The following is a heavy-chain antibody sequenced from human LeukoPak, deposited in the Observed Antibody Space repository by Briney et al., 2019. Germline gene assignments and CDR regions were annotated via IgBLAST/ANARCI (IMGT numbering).Heavy chain of an antibody. J-gene: IGHJ4*02. Sequence: GRSLRLSCAASGFTFSSYALHWVRQAPGKGLEWVAVISYDGSNKYYADSVKGRFTISRDNFKNTLYLQMNSLRAEDTAVYYCARDDLDDYGDYNPDYWGQGTLVTVSS. CDR3: ARDDLDDYGDYNPDY. V-gene: IGHV3-30-3*01. CDR1: GFTFSSYA. D-gene: IGHD4-17*01. CDR2: ISYDGSNK.